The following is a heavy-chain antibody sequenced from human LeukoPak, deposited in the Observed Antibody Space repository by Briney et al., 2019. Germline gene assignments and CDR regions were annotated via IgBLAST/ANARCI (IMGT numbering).Heavy chain of an antibody. CDR2: TYYRSRLYN. CDR1: GDSVSSNTAA. V-gene: IGHV6-1*01. CDR3: ARDPQYGSGLYYFDQ. J-gene: IGHJ4*02. Sequence: PSQTLSLTCAISGDSVSSNTAAWSWIRQSPSRGLEWLGRTYYRSRLYNDYAVSVKSRISINADTSKNQVSLLLESVTPEDTAVYYCARDPQYGSGLYYFDQWGQGTLVTVSS. D-gene: IGHD6-19*01.